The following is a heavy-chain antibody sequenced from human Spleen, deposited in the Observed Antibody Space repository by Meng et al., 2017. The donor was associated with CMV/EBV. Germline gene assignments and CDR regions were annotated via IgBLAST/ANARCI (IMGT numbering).Heavy chain of an antibody. CDR2: IFYNGTT. J-gene: IGHJ3*02. Sequence: SETLSLTCSVSGGSASSDVNYWNWIRQSPGKGLEWIGYIFYNGTTKYNPSLKSRVSISAHTSKNQFSLKLRSVTAADTAIYYCARDHDYGDAFGIWGQGTKVTVSS. V-gene: IGHV4-61*08. CDR1: GGSASSDVNY. D-gene: IGHD4-17*01. CDR3: ARDHDYGDAFGI.